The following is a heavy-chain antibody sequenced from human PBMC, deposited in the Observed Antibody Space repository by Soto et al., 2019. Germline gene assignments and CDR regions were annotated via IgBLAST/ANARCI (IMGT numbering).Heavy chain of an antibody. V-gene: IGHV4-39*01. CDR3: ARHYSSGSRNWFDP. D-gene: IGHD6-19*01. J-gene: IGHJ5*02. CDR2: IYYSGST. CDR1: GGSINSSSYC. Sequence: QLQLQESGPGLVKPSETLSLTCSVSGGSINSSSYCWGWVRQPPGKGLEWIGSIYYSGSTYYNPSLRSRVTISVDTSKNQFSLKLSSVTAADTAVFYGARHYSSGSRNWFDPWGQGTLVTVSS.